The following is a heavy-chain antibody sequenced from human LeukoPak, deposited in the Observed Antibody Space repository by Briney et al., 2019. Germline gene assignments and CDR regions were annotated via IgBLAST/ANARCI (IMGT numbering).Heavy chain of an antibody. J-gene: IGHJ4*02. D-gene: IGHD3-3*02. V-gene: IGHV3-15*01. CDR1: GFTFSNAW. CDR3: TTLPFLEWLSQEYYFDY. Sequence: GGSLRLSCAASGFTFSNAWMSWVRQAPGKGLEWVGRIKSKTDGGTTDYAAPVKGRFTISRDDSKNTLYLQMNSLKTEDTAVYYCTTLPFLEWLSQEYYFDYWGQGTLVTVSS. CDR2: IKSKTDGGTT.